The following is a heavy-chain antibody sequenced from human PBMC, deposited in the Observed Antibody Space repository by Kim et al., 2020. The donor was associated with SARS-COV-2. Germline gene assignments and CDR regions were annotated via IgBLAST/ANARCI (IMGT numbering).Heavy chain of an antibody. D-gene: IGHD6-13*01. CDR3: ASRLAAGAGLDY. CDR1: GFTFNNYA. CDR2: ISTNGIGT. Sequence: GGSLRLSCAASGFTFNNYAMHWVRQAPGKGLEYLSTISTNGIGTYYANSVKGRFTISRDNSKNTVYLKMGSLRTEDMAVYYCASRLAAGAGLDYWGQGT. J-gene: IGHJ4*02. V-gene: IGHV3-64*01.